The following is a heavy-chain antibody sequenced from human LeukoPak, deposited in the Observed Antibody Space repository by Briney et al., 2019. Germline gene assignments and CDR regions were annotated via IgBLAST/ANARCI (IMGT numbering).Heavy chain of an antibody. J-gene: IGHJ4*02. D-gene: IGHD5-24*01. CDR3: ARRGRMATIRG. CDR1: GGSISSSNW. V-gene: IGHV4-4*02. CDR2: IYHSGST. Sequence: SETLSLTCAVSGGSISSSNWWTWVRQPPGKGLEWIGEIYHSGSTNFNPSLKSRVTLSVDKSKNQFSLRLSSVTAADTAVYYCARRGRMATIRGWGQGTLVTVSS.